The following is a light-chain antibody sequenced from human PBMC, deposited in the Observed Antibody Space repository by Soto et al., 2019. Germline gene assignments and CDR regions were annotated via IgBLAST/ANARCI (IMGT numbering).Light chain of an antibody. Sequence: DIQMTQSPSTLSASVGDRVIVTCRASQSISNWLAWYQQKPGKAPKLLIYDASTLEGGVPSRFRGSGSGTEFTLTINNLQTDDFATYYCQHYNIFSLTFGPGTKVDIE. CDR3: QHYNIFSLT. V-gene: IGKV1-5*01. J-gene: IGKJ1*01. CDR1: QSISNW. CDR2: DAS.